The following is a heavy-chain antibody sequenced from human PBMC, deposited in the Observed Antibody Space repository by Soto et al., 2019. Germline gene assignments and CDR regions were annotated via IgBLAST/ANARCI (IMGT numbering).Heavy chain of an antibody. CDR1: GFTFSKYW. Sequence: PGGSLRLSCVISGFTFSKYWMTWVRQAPGKGLEWVANIKEDGSEKYYVDSVKGRFTISRDNAKNSLYLQMNSLRAEDTAVYYCARDDDYSSQDWGQGTLLTVSS. J-gene: IGHJ1*01. CDR2: IKEDGSEK. V-gene: IGHV3-7*05. D-gene: IGHD6-13*01. CDR3: ARDDDYSSQD.